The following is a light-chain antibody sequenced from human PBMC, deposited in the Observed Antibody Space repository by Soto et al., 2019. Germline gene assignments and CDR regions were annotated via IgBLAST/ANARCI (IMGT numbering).Light chain of an antibody. V-gene: IGKV1-33*01. CDR1: QDISNY. J-gene: IGKJ2*01. CDR3: EQYHILPYT. Sequence: DLQMTQSPSSLSASVGDRVTITCQASQDISNYVNWFQQKPGKAPKLLIYDASNLETGVPSRFSGSGSGTDFSFTISSLQPEDIAAYYCEQYHILPYTFGQGTKLHIK. CDR2: DAS.